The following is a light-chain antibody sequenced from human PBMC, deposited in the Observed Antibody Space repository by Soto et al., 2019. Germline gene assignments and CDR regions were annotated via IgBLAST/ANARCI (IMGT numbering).Light chain of an antibody. Sequence: GASSDVGGYNYVSWYQQHPGKAPKLMIYEVSNRPSGVSNRFSGSKSGNTASLTISGLQAEDEADYYCSSYTSSSITGVLGNGTKVTVL. CDR2: EVS. V-gene: IGLV2-14*01. CDR1: SSDVGGYNY. CDR3: SSYTSSSITGV. J-gene: IGLJ1*01.